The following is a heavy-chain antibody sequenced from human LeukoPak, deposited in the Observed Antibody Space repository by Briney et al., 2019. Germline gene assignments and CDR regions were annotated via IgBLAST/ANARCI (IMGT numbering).Heavy chain of an antibody. Sequence: GGSLRLSCAASGFTFSSYWMNWVRQAPGKGLEWVANIKQDGSEKYYVDSVKGRFTISRDNAKNSLYLQMSSLRAEDTAVYYCARDHLGRAATGPSLVDWGHGTLVTVSS. CDR3: ARDHLGRAATGPSLVD. J-gene: IGHJ4*01. D-gene: IGHD6-13*01. CDR2: IKQDGSEK. V-gene: IGHV3-7*01. CDR1: GFTFSSYW.